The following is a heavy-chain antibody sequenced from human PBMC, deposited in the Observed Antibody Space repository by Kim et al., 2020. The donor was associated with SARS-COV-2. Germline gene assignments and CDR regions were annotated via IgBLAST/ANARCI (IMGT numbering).Heavy chain of an antibody. V-gene: IGHV4-59*01. CDR2: IYYSGGT. Sequence: SETLSLTCTVSGGSISSYYWSWIRQPPGKGLEWIGYIYYSGGTNYNPSLKSRISISVDTSKNQFSLKLSSVTAADTAVYYCARVGYYGSGSSSHFDYWG. CDR3: ARVGYYGSGSSSHFDY. CDR1: GGSISSYY. J-gene: IGHJ4*01. D-gene: IGHD3-10*01.